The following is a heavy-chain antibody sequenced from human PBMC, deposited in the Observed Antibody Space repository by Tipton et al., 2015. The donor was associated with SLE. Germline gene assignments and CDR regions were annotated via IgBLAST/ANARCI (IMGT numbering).Heavy chain of an antibody. CDR2: ISYGGST. D-gene: IGHD5-24*01. CDR1: DDSFTNTRYY. V-gene: IGHV4-39*07. CDR3: ARRARDGWFFDS. Sequence: TLSLTCPVSDDSFTNTRYYLALICQPPGKGLEYIGSISYGGSTYYNRSLESRLTISVDTSKHQFSLNLTSMTAADTALYFCARRARDGWFFDSWGQGLLVTVSS. J-gene: IGHJ4*02.